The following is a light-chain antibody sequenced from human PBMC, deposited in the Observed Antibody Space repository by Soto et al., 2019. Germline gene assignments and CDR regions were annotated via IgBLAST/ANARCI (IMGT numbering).Light chain of an antibody. V-gene: IGLV1-44*01. Sequence: QCVRTRAPSVSGVVGQGGTIFCSGSTSNIGENTVGWFQQLPGTAPKVLIYVNDKRPSGVPDRFSGSKSGTSAYLAISGLQSEDEADYYCAAWDGSLSGHVFGAGTKVTVL. CDR3: AAWDGSLSGHV. CDR1: TSNIGENT. J-gene: IGLJ1*01. CDR2: VND.